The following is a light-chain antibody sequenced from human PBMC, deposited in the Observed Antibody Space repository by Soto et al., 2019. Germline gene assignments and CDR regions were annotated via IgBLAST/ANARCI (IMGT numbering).Light chain of an antibody. Sequence: QSALTQPASVSGSPGQSITISCTGTSSDVGGYNYVSWYQQHPGKAPKLMIYEVSNRTSGVSNRFSGSKSGNTASLTISGLQAEDEADYYCSSYTSSITRVFGGGTKRTVL. V-gene: IGLV2-14*01. CDR3: SSYTSSITRV. CDR2: EVS. CDR1: SSDVGGYNY. J-gene: IGLJ3*02.